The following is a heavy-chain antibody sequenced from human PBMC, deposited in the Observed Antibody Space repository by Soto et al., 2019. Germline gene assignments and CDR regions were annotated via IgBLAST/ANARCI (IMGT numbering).Heavy chain of an antibody. J-gene: IGHJ6*02. CDR1: GWSICGYY. V-gene: IGHV4-34*01. CDR3: ARLVRGVGYYYYGMDV. D-gene: IGHD3-10*01. CDR2: INHSGST. Sequence: PSDTLSPTSASYGWSICGYYWSCPRQPPGKGLEWIGEINHSGSTNYNPSLKSRVTISVDTSKNQFSLKLSSVTAADTAVYYCARLVRGVGYYYYGMDVWGQGTTVT.